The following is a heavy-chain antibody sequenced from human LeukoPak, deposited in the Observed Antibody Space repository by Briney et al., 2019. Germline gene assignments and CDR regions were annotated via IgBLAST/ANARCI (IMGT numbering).Heavy chain of an antibody. J-gene: IGHJ4*02. CDR1: RLSISSGYY. V-gene: IGHV4-38-2*02. CDR3: ARTHRIHNYYDSSGYSDY. D-gene: IGHD3-22*01. CDR2: VYHSGDT. Sequence: SETLSLTCTVSRLSISSGYYWGWIRQSPGKGLEWIGSVYHSGDTYYNPSLKSRATISVDTSNNQFSLKLSSVTAADTAVYYCARTHRIHNYYDSSGYSDYWGQGTLVTVSS.